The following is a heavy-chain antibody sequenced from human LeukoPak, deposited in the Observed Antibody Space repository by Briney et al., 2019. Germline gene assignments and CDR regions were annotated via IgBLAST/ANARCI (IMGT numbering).Heavy chain of an antibody. J-gene: IGHJ5*02. CDR1: GGSISSYY. CDR2: MYYSGST. V-gene: IGHV4-59*01. D-gene: IGHD3-10*01. Sequence: SETLSLTCTVTGGSISSYYWSWIRQPPGKGLEWIGYMYYSGSTNYNPSLKSRVTISVDTSKNQFSLKLSSVTAADTAVYYCARNYYGSGSYYNTWGNWIDPWGQGTLVTVSS. CDR3: ARNYYGSGSYYNTWGNWIDP.